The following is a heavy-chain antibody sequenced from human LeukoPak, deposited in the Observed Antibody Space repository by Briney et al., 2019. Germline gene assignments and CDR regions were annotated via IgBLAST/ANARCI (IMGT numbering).Heavy chain of an antibody. V-gene: IGHV3-7*01. D-gene: IGHD2-21*01. CDR1: GFKFSDFS. CDR3: ATIQY. CDR2: INQDGSES. Sequence: GGSLRLSCAASGFKFSDFSVSWVRQAPGKGLEWVAIINQDGSESYYVDSVRGRFTISRDNVDNSLFLRMDSLRVDDTARYYCATIQYWGQGTQVTVSS. J-gene: IGHJ4*02.